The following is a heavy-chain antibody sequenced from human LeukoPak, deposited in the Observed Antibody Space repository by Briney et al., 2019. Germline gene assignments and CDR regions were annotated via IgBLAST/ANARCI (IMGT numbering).Heavy chain of an antibody. D-gene: IGHD3-10*01. V-gene: IGHV3-48*03. J-gene: IGHJ6*04. CDR3: ASYPIGGSGSYYYYYYGMDV. CDR2: ISSSGSTI. CDR1: GFTFSSYE. Sequence: SGGSLRLSCAASGFTFSSYEMNWVRQAPGKGLGWVSYISSSGSTIYYADSVKGRFTISRDNAKNSLYLQMNSLRAEDTAAYYCASYPIGGSGSYYYYYYGMDVWGKGTTVTVSS.